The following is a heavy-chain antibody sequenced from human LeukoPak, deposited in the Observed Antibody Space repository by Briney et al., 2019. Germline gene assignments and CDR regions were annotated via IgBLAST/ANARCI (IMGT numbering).Heavy chain of an antibody. Sequence: PSETLSLTCTVYGPSISSSTYYWGWIRQPPGKGLEWIGTMSYRGSTYYNPSLRSRVTMSLDTSMTQFSLNMRSVTAADTAFYYCVRSQIPRYTTTWRTPIPSHYFDSWGQGILVTVSS. J-gene: IGHJ4*02. D-gene: IGHD2-2*02. V-gene: IGHV4-39*01. CDR2: MSYRGST. CDR3: VRSQIPRYTTTWRTPIPSHYFDS. CDR1: GPSISSSTYY.